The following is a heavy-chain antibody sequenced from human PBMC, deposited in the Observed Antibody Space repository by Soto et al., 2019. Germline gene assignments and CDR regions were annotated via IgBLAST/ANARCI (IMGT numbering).Heavy chain of an antibody. CDR3: AIITISGIRYRTKDMDV. Sequence: QVQLVQSGAEVKQPGSSVKVSCKASGGTFSSYAISWVRQAPGQGLEWMGGNIPIFGTANYAQKSQGRVTITADESTSTAYMELSSLRSEDTAVYFCAIITISGIRYRTKDMDVWGQGTTVTVSS. D-gene: IGHD3-3*01. V-gene: IGHV1-69*01. CDR2: NIPIFGTA. J-gene: IGHJ6*02. CDR1: GGTFSSYA.